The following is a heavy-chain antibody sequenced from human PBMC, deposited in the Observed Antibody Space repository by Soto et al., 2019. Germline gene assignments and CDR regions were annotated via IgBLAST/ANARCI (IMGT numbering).Heavy chain of an antibody. CDR1: GGSFSGYY. CDR3: SRGLGSVGILAHTYNWFDP. D-gene: IGHD3-16*01. J-gene: IGHJ5*02. Sequence: SETLSLTCAVYGGSFSGYYWSWIRQPPGKGLEWIGEISHSGSTNYNPSLKSRVTISVDTSQNQFSLKLNSVTAADTAVYYCSRGLGSVGILAHTYNWFDPWGQGTLVTVSS. V-gene: IGHV4-34*01. CDR2: ISHSGST.